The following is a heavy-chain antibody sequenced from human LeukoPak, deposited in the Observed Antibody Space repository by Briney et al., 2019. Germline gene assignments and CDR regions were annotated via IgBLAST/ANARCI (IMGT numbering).Heavy chain of an antibody. J-gene: IGHJ4*02. CDR1: GYTFTSYA. Sequence: SVKVSCKASGYTFTSYAISWVRPAPGQGLEWMGWISPYNGNTNYAQNLQGRVTLTTDTSTSTAYLELRSLRSDDTAVYYCAWICTSAVCSLDYWGQRTLVTVSS. D-gene: IGHD1-26*01. V-gene: IGHV1-18*01. CDR3: AWICTSAVCSLDY. CDR2: ISPYNGNT.